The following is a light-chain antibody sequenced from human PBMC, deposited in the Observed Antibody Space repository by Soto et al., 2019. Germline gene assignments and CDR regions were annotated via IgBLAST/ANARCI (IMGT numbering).Light chain of an antibody. CDR3: QQYNNWPPVT. Sequence: EIVMTQSPATLSVSPGERATLSCRASQSVSSNLAWYQQKPGQAPRLLVYGASTRATGIPARFSGSGAGTEFTLTISSLQSEDSAVYYCQQYNNWPPVTFGGGTKVEIK. CDR1: QSVSSN. CDR2: GAS. J-gene: IGKJ4*01. V-gene: IGKV3-15*01.